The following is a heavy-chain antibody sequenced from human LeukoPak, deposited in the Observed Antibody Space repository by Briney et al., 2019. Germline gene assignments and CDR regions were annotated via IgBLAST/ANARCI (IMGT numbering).Heavy chain of an antibody. J-gene: IGHJ4*02. CDR1: GGSISSSSYY. CDR3: ARDSRYCSGGNCHLRFDY. D-gene: IGHD2-15*01. CDR2: IDYSGST. Sequence: SETLSLTCTVSGGSISSSSYYWGWIRQPPGKGLEWIGSIDYSGSTYHNPSLKSRITISVDTSKNQFSLKLSSVTAADTAVYYCARDSRYCSGGNCHLRFDYWGQGILVTVSS. V-gene: IGHV4-39*07.